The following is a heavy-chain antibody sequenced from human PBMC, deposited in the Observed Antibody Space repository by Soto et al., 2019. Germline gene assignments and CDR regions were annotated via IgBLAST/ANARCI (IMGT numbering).Heavy chain of an antibody. Sequence: EVQLVESGGGLIQPGGSLRLSCAASGFAVSSNYMNWVRQAPGKGLEWVSVIYRGGSTYYADSVKGRFTISRDNSKNTLYLQMNSLRAEDTAVYYCARSFYCFSTSCHAGPNWNYETGYFDYWGQGTLVTVSS. CDR3: ARSFYCFSTSCHAGPNWNYETGYFDY. CDR1: GFAVSSNY. V-gene: IGHV3-53*01. J-gene: IGHJ4*02. D-gene: IGHD2-2*01. CDR2: IYRGGST.